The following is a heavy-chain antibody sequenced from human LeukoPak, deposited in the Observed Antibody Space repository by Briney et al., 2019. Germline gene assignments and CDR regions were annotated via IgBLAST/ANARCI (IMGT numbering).Heavy chain of an antibody. D-gene: IGHD3-10*01. CDR1: GFTFSSYA. CDR2: ISYDGSNK. CDR3: ARDNVGSYYYGSGSYIH. V-gene: IGHV3-30-3*01. Sequence: GGSLRLSCAASGFTFSSYAMHWVRQAPGKGLEWVAVISYDGSNKYYADSVKGRFTISRDNSKNTLYLQMNSLRAEDTAVYYCARDNVGSYYYGSGSYIHWGRGTLVTVSS. J-gene: IGHJ4*02.